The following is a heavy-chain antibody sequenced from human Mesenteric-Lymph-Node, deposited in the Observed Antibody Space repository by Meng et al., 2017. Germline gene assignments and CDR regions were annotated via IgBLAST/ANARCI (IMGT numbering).Heavy chain of an antibody. CDR3: TRGTSGLIYGSGSDK. J-gene: IGHJ4*02. Sequence: GSLRLSCAAPGFTFTSHSIHWVRQAPDKGLEWVAVISYDGSDTYYADSVKGRFTISRDNSKNTLYLQMNSLRVEDTAVYYCTRGTSGLIYGSGSDKWGQGTLVTVSS. D-gene: IGHD3-10*01. CDR2: ISYDGSDT. CDR1: GFTFTSHS. V-gene: IGHV3-30*04.